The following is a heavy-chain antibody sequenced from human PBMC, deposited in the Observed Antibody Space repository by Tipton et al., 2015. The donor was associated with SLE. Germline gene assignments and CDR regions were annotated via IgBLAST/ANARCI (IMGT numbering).Heavy chain of an antibody. J-gene: IGHJ6*02. D-gene: IGHD3-22*01. Sequence: LRLSCTVSGGSISSYYWSWIRQPPGKGLEWIGYIYYSGSTYYNPSLKSRVTISVDTSKNQFSLKLSSVTAADTAVYYCARMYYYYDSSGYLYYYYGMDVWGQGTTVTVSS. V-gene: IGHV4-59*08. CDR3: ARMYYYYDSSGYLYYYYGMDV. CDR2: IYYSGST. CDR1: GGSISSYY.